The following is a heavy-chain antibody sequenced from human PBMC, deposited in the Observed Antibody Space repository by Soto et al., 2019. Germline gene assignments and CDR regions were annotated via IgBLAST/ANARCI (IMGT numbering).Heavy chain of an antibody. CDR3: ARLQSPTGYYPRGFDY. J-gene: IGHJ4*02. V-gene: IGHV5-10-1*01. CDR1: GYSFRSYW. CDR2: IDPSDSYT. Sequence: HGESLRISCQTSGYSFRSYWITWVRQMPGKGLEWMGRIDPSDSYTNYSPSFQGHATMSVDKSISTAYLQWSSLKASDTAIYYCARLQSPTGYYPRGFDYCGQGALVTVSS. D-gene: IGHD3-9*01.